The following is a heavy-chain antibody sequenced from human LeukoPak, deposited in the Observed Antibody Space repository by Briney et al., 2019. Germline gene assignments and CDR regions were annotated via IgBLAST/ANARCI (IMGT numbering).Heavy chain of an antibody. D-gene: IGHD2-8*01. CDR3: ARQKYVGRLTDY. CDR2: IHPGDSDI. V-gene: IGHV5-51*01. Sequence: GESLKISWAGSGYSFTTYWIVWVRQMPGKGLEWMGIIHPGDSDIRYSPSFDGRVSISADKSLSSAYIQWRRLKASDTAMYYCARQKYVGRLTDYWGQGTLVTVSS. J-gene: IGHJ4*02. CDR1: GYSFTTYW.